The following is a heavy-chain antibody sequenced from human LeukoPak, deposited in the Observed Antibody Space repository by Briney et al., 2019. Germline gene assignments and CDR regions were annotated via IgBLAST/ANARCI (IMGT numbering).Heavy chain of an antibody. D-gene: IGHD5-18*01. Sequence: SETLSLTCTVSGGSISSYYWSWIRQPPGKGLEWIGYIYYSGSTNYNPSLKSRVTISVDTSKNQFSLKLSSVTAADTAVYYCARDSYGSYYFDYWGQGTLVTVSS. CDR3: ARDSYGSYYFDY. J-gene: IGHJ4*02. CDR2: IYYSGST. V-gene: IGHV4-59*01. CDR1: GGSISSYY.